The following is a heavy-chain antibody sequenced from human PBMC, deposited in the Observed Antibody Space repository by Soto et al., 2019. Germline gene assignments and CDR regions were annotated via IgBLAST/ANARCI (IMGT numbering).Heavy chain of an antibody. V-gene: IGHV1-46*01. J-gene: IGHJ4*02. D-gene: IGHD1-26*01. CDR1: GYPFTSYY. Sequence: QVQLVQSGPELRKPGTSVTVSCKTSGYPFTSYYVNWVRQAPGQGLEWRGVINPTDGGTTFAQKFQGRLMMTRATSTRTLYMGLSSLRFEDTAVYYCAICGSDGSYCDSWGQGTLVAVSS. CDR2: INPTDGGT. CDR3: AICGSDGSYCDS.